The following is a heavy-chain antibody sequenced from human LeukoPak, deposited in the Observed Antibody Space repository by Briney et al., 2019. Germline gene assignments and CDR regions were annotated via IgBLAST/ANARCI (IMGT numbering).Heavy chain of an antibody. CDR3: ARDGSGFYY. CDR2: IKQDGSEQ. CDR1: GFTFSSYW. D-gene: IGHD3-3*01. V-gene: IGHV3-7*01. J-gene: IGHJ4*02. Sequence: GGSLRLSCAASGFTFSSYWMSWVRQAPGKGLEWVANIKQDGSEQYYADSVKGRFTISKDNAKNSLYLDLNSLRVEDTAVYYCARDGSGFYYWGQGTLVIVSS.